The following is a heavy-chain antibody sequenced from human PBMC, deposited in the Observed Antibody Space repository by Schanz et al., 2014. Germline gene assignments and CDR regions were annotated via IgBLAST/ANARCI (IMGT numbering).Heavy chain of an antibody. D-gene: IGHD4-17*01. CDR1: GFTFSDSW. CDR2: TSNDGSFT. CDR3: VRDTDYHFDY. J-gene: IGHJ4*02. Sequence: EVYLVESGGGLVQPGGSLRLSCAASGFTFSDSWMHWVRQAPGKGLVWVSRTSNDGSFTTFADSVKGRFTISRDNAKNTLYLQMNSLRAEDTAVYYCVRDTDYHFDYWGQGTLVTVSS. V-gene: IGHV3-74*01.